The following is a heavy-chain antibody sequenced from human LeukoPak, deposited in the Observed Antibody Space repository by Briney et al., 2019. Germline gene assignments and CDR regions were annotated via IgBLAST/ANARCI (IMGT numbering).Heavy chain of an antibody. D-gene: IGHD5-18*01. V-gene: IGHV4-59*01. CDR1: GGSISSYY. Sequence: LSETLSLTCTVSGGSISSYYWTWIRQPPGKGLEWIGYIYYSGSTNYNPSLKSRVTISVDTSKNQFSLKLSSMTAADTAVYYCARTYGYNYGTSQPYYFDYWGQGTLVTVSS. J-gene: IGHJ4*02. CDR2: IYYSGST. CDR3: ARTYGYNYGTSQPYYFDY.